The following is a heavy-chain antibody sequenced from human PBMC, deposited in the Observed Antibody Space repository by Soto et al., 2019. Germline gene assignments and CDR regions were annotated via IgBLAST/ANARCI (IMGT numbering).Heavy chain of an antibody. CDR1: GGSIISADSY. Sequence: TSETLSLTCAVSGGSIISADSYWFWIRKHPGKGLEWIGYIAYSGDTYYNPSLKSRVCMSVDTDRNSFSLRLDSVTAADTAVYYCARNFDIAATGTAFDSWGRGVLVTVSS. D-gene: IGHD6-13*01. J-gene: IGHJ4*02. CDR2: IAYSGDT. V-gene: IGHV4-31*11. CDR3: ARNFDIAATGTAFDS.